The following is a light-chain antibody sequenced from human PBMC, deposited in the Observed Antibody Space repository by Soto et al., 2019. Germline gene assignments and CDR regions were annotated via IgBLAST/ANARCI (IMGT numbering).Light chain of an antibody. CDR1: QSISSY. CDR2: AAS. J-gene: IGKJ4*01. CDR3: QQSYSTPQLT. Sequence: DIQMTQSPSSLSASVGDRVTIICRVSQSISSYLNWYQQKPGKAPKLLIYAASSLQSGVPSRFSGSGSGTDFTLTISSLQPEDFATFYCQQSYSTPQLTFGGGTKVDIK. V-gene: IGKV1-39*01.